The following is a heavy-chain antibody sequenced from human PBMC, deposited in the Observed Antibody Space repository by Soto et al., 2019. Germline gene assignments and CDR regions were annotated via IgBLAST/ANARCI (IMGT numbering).Heavy chain of an antibody. CDR3: ARERTPYYFDSSGSNWESQH. CDR2: ISSSTTYI. J-gene: IGHJ1*01. V-gene: IGHV3-21*01. CDR1: GFTFSSFS. D-gene: IGHD3-22*01. Sequence: EVQLVESGGGLVKPGGSLRLSCAASGFTFSSFSMNWVRQAPGKGLAWVSSISSSTTYIYYADSVKGRFTISRDNAKNSLYLQMNSLRAEDTAVYYCARERTPYYFDSSGSNWESQHWGQGTLVTVSS.